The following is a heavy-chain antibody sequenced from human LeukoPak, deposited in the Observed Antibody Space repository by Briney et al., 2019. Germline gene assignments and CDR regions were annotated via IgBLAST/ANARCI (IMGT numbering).Heavy chain of an antibody. D-gene: IGHD6-19*01. V-gene: IGHV4-34*01. CDR1: GGSFSGYY. CDR3: AREHYSSGWYAHGYYYYGMDV. CDR2: INHSGST. J-gene: IGHJ6*02. Sequence: SETLSLTCAVYGGSFSGYYWSWIRLPPGKGLEWIGEINHSGSTNYNPSLKSRVTISVDTSKNQFSLKLSSVTAADTAVYYCAREHYSSGWYAHGYYYYGMDVWGQGTTVTVSS.